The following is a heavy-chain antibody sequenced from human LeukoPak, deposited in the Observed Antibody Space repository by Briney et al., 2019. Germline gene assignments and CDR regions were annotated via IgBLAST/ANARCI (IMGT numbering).Heavy chain of an antibody. CDR3: ARDSGYYDSSGYYYLFDY. Sequence: ASVKVSCKASRYTFTGYYMHWVRQAPGQGLEWMGWTNPNSGGTSYAQRFQDRVTMTRHTSISTAYMELSRLRSDDTAVYYCARDSGYYDSSGYYYLFDYWGQGTLVTVSS. J-gene: IGHJ4*02. V-gene: IGHV1-2*02. CDR1: RYTFTGYY. D-gene: IGHD3-22*01. CDR2: TNPNSGGT.